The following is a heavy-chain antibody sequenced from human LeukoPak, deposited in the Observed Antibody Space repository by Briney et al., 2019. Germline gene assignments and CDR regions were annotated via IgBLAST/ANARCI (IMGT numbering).Heavy chain of an antibody. V-gene: IGHV4-30-4*01. J-gene: IGHJ4*02. CDR1: GGSISSGDYY. CDR2: IYYSGST. CDR3: ASNIESSSWYYFDY. D-gene: IGHD6-13*01. Sequence: SETLSLTCTVSGGSISSGDYYWSWIRQPPGKGLEWIGYIYYSGSTYYNPSLKSRVTISVDTSKNQFSLKLGSVTAADTAVYYCASNIESSSWYYFDYWGQGTLVTVSS.